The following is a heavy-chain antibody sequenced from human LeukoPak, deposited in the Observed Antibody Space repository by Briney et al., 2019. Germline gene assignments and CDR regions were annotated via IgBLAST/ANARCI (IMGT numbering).Heavy chain of an antibody. CDR3: ARARKGIAGGDY. V-gene: IGHV3-7*03. Sequence: GGSLRLSCAASGFTSSSYWMSWVRQAPGKGLGWVANIKQDGSEKYYVDSVKGRFTISRDNAKNSLYLQMNSLRAEDTAVYYCARARKGIAGGDYWGQGTLVTVSS. CDR1: GFTSSSYW. J-gene: IGHJ4*02. CDR2: IKQDGSEK. D-gene: IGHD6-13*01.